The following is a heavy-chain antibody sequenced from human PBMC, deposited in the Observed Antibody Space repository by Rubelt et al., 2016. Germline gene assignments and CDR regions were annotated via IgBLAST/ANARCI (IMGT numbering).Heavy chain of an antibody. Sequence: EVQLVESGGGLVQPGGSLRLSCAASGFTVSSNYMSWVRQAPGQGLEWVSVIYSGGSTYYADSVKGIFTISRGNSKSTLYLQMNSLRAEDTAVYYCARNWGFDYWGQGTLVTVSS. J-gene: IGHJ4*02. CDR2: IYSGGST. CDR3: ARNWGFDY. D-gene: IGHD7-27*01. V-gene: IGHV3-66*01. CDR1: GFTVSSNY.